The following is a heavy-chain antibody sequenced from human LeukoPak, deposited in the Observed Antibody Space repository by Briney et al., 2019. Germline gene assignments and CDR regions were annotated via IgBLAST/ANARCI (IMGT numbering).Heavy chain of an antibody. Sequence: GRSLRLSCAASGFTFSSYGMHWVRQAPGKGLEWVAVIWYDGSNKYYADSVKGRFTISRDNSKNTLYLQMNSLRAEDTAVYYCARVGSSGWYADYWGQGTLVTVSS. V-gene: IGHV3-33*01. J-gene: IGHJ4*02. CDR3: ARVGSSGWYADY. CDR1: GFTFSSYG. D-gene: IGHD6-19*01. CDR2: IWYDGSNK.